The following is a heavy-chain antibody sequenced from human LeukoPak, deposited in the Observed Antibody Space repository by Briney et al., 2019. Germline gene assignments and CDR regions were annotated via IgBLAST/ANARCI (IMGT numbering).Heavy chain of an antibody. CDR1: GGSFSVYY. J-gene: IGHJ4*02. CDR2: IHHSGST. Sequence: SETLSLTCAVYGGSFSVYYWSWIRQPPGKGREWIGEIHHSGSTNYNPSLKSRVTISVDTSKNQFSLKLSSVTAADTAVYYCARRRGAGYSSSWYNPFDYWGQGTLVTVSS. V-gene: IGHV4-34*01. D-gene: IGHD6-13*01. CDR3: ARRRGAGYSSSWYNPFDY.